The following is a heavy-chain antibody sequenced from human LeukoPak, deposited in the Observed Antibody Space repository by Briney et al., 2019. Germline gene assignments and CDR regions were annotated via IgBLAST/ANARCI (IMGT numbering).Heavy chain of an antibody. V-gene: IGHV3-48*01. Sequence: GGSLRLSCTASGFVFSDYSVNWVRQAPGKGLEWLSYISRDRGTIYYADSVKGRFTISRDNARNSLFLQMSRLRAEDTAVYYCASLPGAVAVDYWGQGTLVTVSS. CDR1: GFVFSDYS. CDR3: ASLPGAVAVDY. CDR2: ISRDRGTI. D-gene: IGHD6-19*01. J-gene: IGHJ4*02.